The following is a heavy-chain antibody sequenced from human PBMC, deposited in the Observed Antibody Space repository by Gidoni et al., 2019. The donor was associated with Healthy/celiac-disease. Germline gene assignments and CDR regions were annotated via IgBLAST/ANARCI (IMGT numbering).Heavy chain of an antibody. Sequence: QVQLQQWGAGLLKPSETLSLTCAVYGGSFSGYYWSWIRQPPGKGLECIGEINHSGSTNYNPSLKSRVTISVDTSKNQFSLKLSSVTAADTAVYYCARGRAAAGRRNLDVWGKGTTVTVSS. J-gene: IGHJ6*04. CDR3: ARGRAAAGRRNLDV. CDR2: INHSGST. D-gene: IGHD6-13*01. V-gene: IGHV4-34*01. CDR1: GGSFSGYY.